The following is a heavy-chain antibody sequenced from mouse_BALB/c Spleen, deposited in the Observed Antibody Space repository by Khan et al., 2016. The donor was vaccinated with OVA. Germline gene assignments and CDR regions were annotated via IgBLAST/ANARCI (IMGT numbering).Heavy chain of an antibody. J-gene: IGHJ4*01. Sequence: QVQLQQSGADLARPGASVKMSCKASGYTFTSHTMHWVKQRPGQGLEWIGYINPRSDYTQYNQKFNDKATLTADISSSTAYMQLSSLTSEDSAVYYCARRTTEYALDYWGQGTSVTVSS. CDR2: INPRSDYT. V-gene: IGHV1-4*01. CDR3: ARRTTEYALDY. D-gene: IGHD2-14*01. CDR1: GYTFTSHT.